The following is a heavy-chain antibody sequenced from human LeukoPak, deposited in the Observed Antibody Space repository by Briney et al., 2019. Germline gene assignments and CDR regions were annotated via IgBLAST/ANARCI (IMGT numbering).Heavy chain of an antibody. J-gene: IGHJ5*02. V-gene: IGHV3-23*01. Sequence: PGGSLRLSCAASGFTFSSYAMSWVRQAPGKGLEWVSAISGSGGSTYYADSVKGRFTISRDNSKNTLYLQMNSLRAEDTAVYYCAKGRNYYDSSGYYPSGWFDPWGQGTLVTVSS. D-gene: IGHD3-22*01. CDR2: ISGSGGST. CDR3: AKGRNYYDSSGYYPSGWFDP. CDR1: GFTFSSYA.